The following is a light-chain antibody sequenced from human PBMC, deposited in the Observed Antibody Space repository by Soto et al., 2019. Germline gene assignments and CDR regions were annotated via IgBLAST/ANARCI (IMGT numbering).Light chain of an antibody. CDR2: GNS. CDR1: SSNTGAGYD. Sequence: QSVLTQPPSVSGAPRQRVTISCTGSSSNTGAGYDVHWYQQLPGTAPKLLIYGNSNRPSGVPDRFSGSKSGTSASLAITGLQAEDEADYYCQSYDSSLSGSIVFGTGTKVTVL. J-gene: IGLJ1*01. CDR3: QSYDSSLSGSIV. V-gene: IGLV1-40*01.